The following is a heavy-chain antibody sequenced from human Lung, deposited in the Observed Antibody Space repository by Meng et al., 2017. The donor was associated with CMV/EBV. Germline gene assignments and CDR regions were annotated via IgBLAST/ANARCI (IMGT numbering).Heavy chain of an antibody. CDR1: GFSLSTSGVG. Sequence: SGXXLVKPTQTLTLTCTFAGFSLSTSGVGVGWIRQPTGNALEWLALIYCNDDKRYSPSQKSRLTITNDTTKNQVVLTMTNIDPVDTATYYCAHIKNRNYQYYIDYWGQGTVVTVSS. D-gene: IGHD1-7*01. CDR2: IYCNDDK. V-gene: IGHV2-5*01. J-gene: IGHJ4*01. CDR3: AHIKNRNYQYYIDY.